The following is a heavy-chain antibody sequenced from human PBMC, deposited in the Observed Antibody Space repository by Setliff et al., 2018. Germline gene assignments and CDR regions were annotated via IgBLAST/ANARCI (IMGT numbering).Heavy chain of an antibody. CDR1: GFRFSDYA. CDR2: TWYDGSNK. CDR3: TRKVLRAGSDWYFDL. J-gene: IGHJ2*01. D-gene: IGHD3-10*01. Sequence: GGSLRLSCAASGFRFSDYAMHWVRRAPGKGLEWVATTWYDGSNKFYADSVKGRFSISRDNSMFTLYLQMNSLRADDTALYYCTRKVLRAGSDWYFDLWGRGTLVTVSS. V-gene: IGHV3-33*01.